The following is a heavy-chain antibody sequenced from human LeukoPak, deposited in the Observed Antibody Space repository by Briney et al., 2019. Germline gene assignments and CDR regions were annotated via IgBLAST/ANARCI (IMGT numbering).Heavy chain of an antibody. D-gene: IGHD2-15*01. V-gene: IGHV5-51*01. CDR3: ARRGYCSGGGCYSNPFDI. CDR2: IYPGDSDT. CDR1: AYSFTSYW. J-gene: IGHJ3*02. Sequence: GESLKISCKGSAYSFTSYWIGWVRQMPGKGLEWMGIIYPGDSDTRYSPSFQGQVTISVDKSISTAYLQWSSLKASDTAMYYCARRGYCSGGGCYSNPFDIWGQGTMVTVSS.